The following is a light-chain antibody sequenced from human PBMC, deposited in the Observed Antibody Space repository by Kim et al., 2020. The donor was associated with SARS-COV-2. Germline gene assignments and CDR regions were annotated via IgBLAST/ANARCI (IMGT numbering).Light chain of an antibody. CDR3: QQYNNWPPK. Sequence: VSPGERATLSCRASQSVSSNLAWYQQKPGQAPRLLIYGASTRATGIPVRFSGSGSGTEFTLTISSLQSEDFAVYYCQQYNNWPPKFGQGTKVDIK. CDR2: GAS. V-gene: IGKV3-15*01. CDR1: QSVSSN. J-gene: IGKJ1*01.